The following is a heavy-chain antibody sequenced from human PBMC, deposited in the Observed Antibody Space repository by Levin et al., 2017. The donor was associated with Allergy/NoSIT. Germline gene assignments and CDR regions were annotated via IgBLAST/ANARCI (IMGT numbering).Heavy chain of an antibody. CDR1: GFTFSHAW. CDR3: AADVTTPLAQIDY. J-gene: IGHJ4*02. V-gene: IGHV3-15*07. Sequence: GGSLRLSCVASGFTFSHAWMNWLRQAPGKGLEWVGRIKRKSEGGTTEYAAPVKGRFTISRDDSENTVYVQMNSLKTEDTAIYFCAADVTTPLAQIDYWGQGTLVTVSS. D-gene: IGHD1-1*01. CDR2: IKRKSEGGTT.